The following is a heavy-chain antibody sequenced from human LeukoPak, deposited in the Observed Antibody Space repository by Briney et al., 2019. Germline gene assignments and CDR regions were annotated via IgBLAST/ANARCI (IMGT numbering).Heavy chain of an antibody. CDR2: IYYSGST. D-gene: IGHD2-21*01. J-gene: IGHJ4*02. Sequence: SETLSLTCTVSGGSIRSNSHYWGWIRQPPGKGLEWSGIIYYSGSTYYNEFLKSRVTISIDTSKNQISLKLSSVTAADTAVFFCTRVDGVTNAFAIDSWGQGTLVTVSS. CDR1: GGSIRSNSHY. V-gene: IGHV4-39*07. CDR3: TRVDGVTNAFAIDS.